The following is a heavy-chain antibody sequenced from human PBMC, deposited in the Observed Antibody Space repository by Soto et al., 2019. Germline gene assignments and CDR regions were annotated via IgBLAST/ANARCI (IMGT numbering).Heavy chain of an antibody. CDR2: INDSGNI. Sequence: QVQLQQWGAGLLKPSETLSLTCAVYGGPFSGYQWTWIRQTPGKGLEWIGEINDSGNINYNQSLRSRVTILVDTAKKQISLRLSCVTAADTAVYYCARGLILWFGELSRRGGYCSYMDVWGKGPTVTVSS. CDR1: GGPFSGYQ. J-gene: IGHJ6*03. V-gene: IGHV4-34*01. CDR3: ARGLILWFGELSRRGGYCSYMDV. D-gene: IGHD3-10*01.